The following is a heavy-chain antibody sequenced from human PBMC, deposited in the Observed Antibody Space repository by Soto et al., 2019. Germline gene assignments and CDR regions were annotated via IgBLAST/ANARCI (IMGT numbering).Heavy chain of an antibody. D-gene: IGHD3-9*01. J-gene: IGHJ3*01. CDR2: MNPNSGNT. V-gene: IGHV1-8*01. CDR3: ARSPGGYYID. Sequence: ASVKVSCKASGYTFTSYDINWVRQATGQGLEWMGWMNPNSGNTGYAQKFQGRVTISRDNAKNTLYLQMNSLRAEDTAVYYCARSPGGYYIDWGQGTMVTVS. CDR1: GYTFTSYD.